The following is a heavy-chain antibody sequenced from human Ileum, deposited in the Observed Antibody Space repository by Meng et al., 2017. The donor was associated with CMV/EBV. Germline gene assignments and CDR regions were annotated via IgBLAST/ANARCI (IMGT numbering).Heavy chain of an antibody. V-gene: IGHV3-11*01. Sequence: GGSLRLSCVVSGFTFSDYYMAWIRQAPGQGLEWVSYISSSGNTIYYADSVKGRFTISRDNVKNSLYLQVNSLRADDTAVYYCARDSEIHDYTNAGGLHYYHGMDIWGQGTTVTVSS. J-gene: IGHJ6*02. CDR1: GFTFSDYY. CDR2: ISSSGNTI. D-gene: IGHD4-11*01. CDR3: ARDSEIHDYTNAGGLHYYHGMDI.